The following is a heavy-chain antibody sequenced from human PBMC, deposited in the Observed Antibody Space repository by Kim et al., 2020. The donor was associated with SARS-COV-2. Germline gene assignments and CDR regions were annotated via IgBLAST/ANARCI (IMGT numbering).Heavy chain of an antibody. CDR3: ARDPWTRLLGLTYSYYGMDV. D-gene: IGHD1-26*01. J-gene: IGHJ6*02. V-gene: IGHV3-30-3*01. Sequence: GGSLRLSCAASGFTFSSCAMHWVRQAPGKGLEWVAVISYDGSNKNYADSVKGRFTISRDNSKNTLYLQMNSLRAEDTALYYCARDPWTRLLGLTYSYYGMDVWGQGTTVTVSS. CDR1: GFTFSSCA. CDR2: ISYDGSNK.